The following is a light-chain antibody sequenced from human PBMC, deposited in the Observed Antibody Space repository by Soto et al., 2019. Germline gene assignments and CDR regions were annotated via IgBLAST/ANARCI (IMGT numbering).Light chain of an antibody. V-gene: IGLV2-14*01. CDR3: SSFTSTNIWV. J-gene: IGLJ3*02. CDR2: EAF. CDR1: SSDVGGHDY. Sequence: QSALTQVASVSGSPGQSITISCTATSSDVGGHDYVSWYLQHPGKAPKLLIYEAFNRPSGVSDRFSGSKSGSTASLTISGLQAEDEGDYYCSSFTSTNIWVFGGGTKLTVL.